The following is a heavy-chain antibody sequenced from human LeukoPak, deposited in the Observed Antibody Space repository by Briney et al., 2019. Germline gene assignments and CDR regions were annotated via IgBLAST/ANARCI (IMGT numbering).Heavy chain of an antibody. D-gene: IGHD3-22*01. CDR1: GFTFSSYG. CDR3: ARGVLRFNYYDSSGLAFDI. Sequence: GGSLRLSCAASGFTFSSYGMHWVRQAPGKGLEWVAFIRYDGSNKYYADSVKGRFTVSRDNSKNTLYLQMKSLRAEDTAVYYCARGVLRFNYYDSSGLAFDIWGQGTMVTVSS. J-gene: IGHJ3*02. V-gene: IGHV3-30*02. CDR2: IRYDGSNK.